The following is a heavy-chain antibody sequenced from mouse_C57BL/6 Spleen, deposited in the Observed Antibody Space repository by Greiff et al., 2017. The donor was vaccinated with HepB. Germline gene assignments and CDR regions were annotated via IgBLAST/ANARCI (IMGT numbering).Heavy chain of an antibody. D-gene: IGHD2-3*01. CDR3: AIYDGYFLAY. CDR1: GFTFSDYY. CDR2: INYDGSST. V-gene: IGHV5-16*01. Sequence: DVKLVESEGGLVQPGSSMKLSCTASGFTFSDYYMAWVRQVPEKGLEWVANINYDGSSTYYLDSLKSRFIISRDNAKNILYLQMSSLKSEDTATYYCAIYDGYFLAYWGQGTLVTVSA. J-gene: IGHJ3*01.